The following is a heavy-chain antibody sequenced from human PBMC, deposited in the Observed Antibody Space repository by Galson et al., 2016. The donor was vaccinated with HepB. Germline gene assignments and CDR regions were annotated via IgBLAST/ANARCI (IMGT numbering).Heavy chain of an antibody. V-gene: IGHV3-23*01. D-gene: IGHD3-9*01. CDR1: GFTFRSYA. J-gene: IGHJ4*02. Sequence: SLRLSCAASGFTFRSYAMTWVRQAPGKGLEWVSEISNSGGRTYYADSVKGRFTISRDNSKNTLSLQMNSLRAEDTAVYYCASHYDILTGYFYGYYFDYWGQGTLVTVSS. CDR2: ISNSGGRT. CDR3: ASHYDILTGYFYGYYFDY.